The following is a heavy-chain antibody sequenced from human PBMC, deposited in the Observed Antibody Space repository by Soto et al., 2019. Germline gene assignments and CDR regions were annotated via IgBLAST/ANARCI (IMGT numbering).Heavy chain of an antibody. CDR1: GFTFSSYA. Sequence: PGGSLRLSCAASGFTFSSYAMHWVRQAPGKGLEWVAVISYDGSNKYYADSVKGRFTISRDNSKNTLYLQMNSLRAEDTAVYYCARDNNGYATDIVVGENYYSYGMDVWGQGTTVTVSS. J-gene: IGHJ6*02. CDR2: ISYDGSNK. CDR3: ARDNNGYATDIVVGENYYSYGMDV. D-gene: IGHD2-15*01. V-gene: IGHV3-30-3*01.